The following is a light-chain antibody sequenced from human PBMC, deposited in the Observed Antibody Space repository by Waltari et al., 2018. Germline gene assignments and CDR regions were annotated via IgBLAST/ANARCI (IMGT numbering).Light chain of an antibody. J-gene: IGLJ2*01. CDR2: GST. Sequence: QSVLTQPPSVSGAPGQRVTISCTGRASNIGAGYDVHWYQQLPRAAPKLLIYGSTSRPLGVPDRFFGSTSGTSASLAITGLQAEDEADYYCQSYDTSLRVVFGGGTKLTVL. V-gene: IGLV1-40*01. CDR1: ASNIGAGYD. CDR3: QSYDTSLRVV.